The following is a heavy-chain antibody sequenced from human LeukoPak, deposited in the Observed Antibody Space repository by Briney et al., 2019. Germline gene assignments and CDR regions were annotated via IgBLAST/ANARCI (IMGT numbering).Heavy chain of an antibody. CDR1: GGPISIYY. J-gene: IGHJ3*02. Sequence: SETLSLTRTVFGGPISIYYWSWIRQPSAKGLEWIGYIHYSGSTNYNPSLKSRVTISVDTSKNQFSLKLSSVTAADTAVYYCARATFGGSYYAFDIWGQGTMVTVSS. CDR3: ARATFGGSYYAFDI. CDR2: IHYSGST. V-gene: IGHV4-59*01. D-gene: IGHD1-26*01.